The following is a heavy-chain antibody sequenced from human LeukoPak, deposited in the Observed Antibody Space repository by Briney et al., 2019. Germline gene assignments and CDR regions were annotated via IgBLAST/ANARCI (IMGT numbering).Heavy chain of an antibody. J-gene: IGHJ4*02. Sequence: GGSLRLSCGASGFTFDDYWMSWVRQAPGQGLEWVANINQDGSEKYYLDSAKGRFTISRDNARNSLYLQMNSLRAEDTAVYYCARDLSRQAYYGLGSYEFYYWGQGTLVTVSS. CDR3: ARDLSRQAYYGLGSYEFYY. CDR2: INQDGSEK. D-gene: IGHD3-10*01. V-gene: IGHV3-7*01. CDR1: GFTFDDYW.